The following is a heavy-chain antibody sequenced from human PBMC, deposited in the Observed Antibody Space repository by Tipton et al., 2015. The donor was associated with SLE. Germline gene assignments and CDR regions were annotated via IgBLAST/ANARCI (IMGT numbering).Heavy chain of an antibody. D-gene: IGHD7-27*01. V-gene: IGHV4-4*08. Sequence: LRLSCTVSGGSISNHSWSWIRQPPGKGLEWIGSIYHSGNTYSNPSLKSRVTISVDTSKNQFSLKMSSVTAADTAVYYCARDTLGGLDYWGQGTLVTVSS. J-gene: IGHJ4*02. CDR2: IYHSGNT. CDR1: GGSISNHS. CDR3: ARDTLGGLDY.